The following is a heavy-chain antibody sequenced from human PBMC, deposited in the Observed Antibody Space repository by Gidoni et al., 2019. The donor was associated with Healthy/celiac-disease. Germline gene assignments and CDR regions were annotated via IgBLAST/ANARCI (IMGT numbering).Heavy chain of an antibody. CDR1: GFTFSSYN. CDR2: ISSSSTYM. D-gene: IGHD3-3*01. Sequence: EVQLVQSGGGLVKPGGSLRLSFAASGFTFSSYNMNWVRQAPGKGLEWVSVISSSSTYMYYADSVKGRFTISRDNAKNSLYLQMNSLRAEDTAVYYCAREATIFGKDVWGQGTTVTVSS. V-gene: IGHV3-21*06. CDR3: AREATIFGKDV. J-gene: IGHJ6*02.